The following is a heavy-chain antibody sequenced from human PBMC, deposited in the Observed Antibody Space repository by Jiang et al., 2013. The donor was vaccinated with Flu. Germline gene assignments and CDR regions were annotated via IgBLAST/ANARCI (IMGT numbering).Heavy chain of an antibody. CDR1: GFSLSTSGVG. CDR3: AHLNFEYDYVWGSYPFFDY. V-gene: IGHV2-5*01. J-gene: IGHJ4*02. D-gene: IGHD3-16*02. Sequence: KPTQTLTLTCTFSGFSLSTSGVGVGWIRQPPGKALEWLALIYWNDDKRYSPSLKSRLTITKDTSKNQVVLTMTNMDPVDTATYYCAHLNFEYDYVWGSYPFFDYWGQGTLVTVSS. CDR2: IYWNDDK.